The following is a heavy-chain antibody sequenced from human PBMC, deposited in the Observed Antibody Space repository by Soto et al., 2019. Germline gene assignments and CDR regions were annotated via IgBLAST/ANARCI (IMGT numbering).Heavy chain of an antibody. D-gene: IGHD6-13*01. CDR2: IWYDGSNK. J-gene: IGHJ6*02. V-gene: IGHV3-33*01. CDR3: ARDPGGSSWFYYYYGMDV. CDR1: GFTFSSYG. Sequence: PGGSLRLSCAASGFTFSSYGMHWVRQAPGKGLEWVAVIWYDGSNKYYADSVKGRFTISRDNSKNTLYLQMNSLRAEDTAVYYCARDPGGSSWFYYYYGMDVWGQGTTVTVSS.